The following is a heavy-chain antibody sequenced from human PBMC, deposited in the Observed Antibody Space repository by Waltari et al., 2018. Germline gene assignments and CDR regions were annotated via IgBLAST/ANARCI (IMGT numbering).Heavy chain of an antibody. V-gene: IGHV4-61*02. Sequence: QVQLQESGPGLVKPSQTLSLTCTVSGGSISSGSYYWSWIRQSAWKGLEWIGRMYTSGSANYSPSLKSRVTISVDTSKNQFSLKLSFVTAADTAVYYCAREGIYSSATDARFDPWGQGTLVTVSS. J-gene: IGHJ5*02. D-gene: IGHD6-25*01. CDR2: MYTSGSA. CDR3: AREGIYSSATDARFDP. CDR1: GGSISSGSYY.